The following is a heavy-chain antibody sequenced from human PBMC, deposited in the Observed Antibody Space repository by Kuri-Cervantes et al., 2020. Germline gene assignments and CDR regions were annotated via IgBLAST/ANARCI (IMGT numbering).Heavy chain of an antibody. CDR1: GFTFDDYA. Sequence: GGSLRLSCAASGFTFDDYAMHWVRQAPGKGLEWVSSISSSSSYIYYADSLKGRFTISRDNAKNSLHLQMNSLRAEDTAVYYCARYMVGATGSDYWGQGTLVTVSS. CDR3: ARYMVGATGSDY. J-gene: IGHJ4*02. V-gene: IGHV3-21*03. D-gene: IGHD1-26*01. CDR2: ISSSSSYI.